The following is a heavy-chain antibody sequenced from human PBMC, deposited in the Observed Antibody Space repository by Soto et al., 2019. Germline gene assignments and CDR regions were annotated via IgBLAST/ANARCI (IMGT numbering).Heavy chain of an antibody. Sequence: AGGSLRLSCAASGFTFDDYAMHWVRQAPGKGLEWVSGISWNSGSIGYADSVKGRFTISRDNAKNSLYLQMNSLRAEDTALYYCAKANDYGDSWYFDLWGRGTLVTVSS. J-gene: IGHJ2*01. D-gene: IGHD4-17*01. CDR1: GFTFDDYA. CDR2: ISWNSGSI. CDR3: AKANDYGDSWYFDL. V-gene: IGHV3-9*01.